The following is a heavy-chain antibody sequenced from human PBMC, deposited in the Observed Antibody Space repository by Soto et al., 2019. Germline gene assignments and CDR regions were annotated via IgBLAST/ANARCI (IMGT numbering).Heavy chain of an antibody. CDR2: IKQDGSGE. D-gene: IGHD3-10*01. CDR1: GFTFSNYW. CDR3: ARVLDFYASGSYRY. V-gene: IGHV3-7*01. J-gene: IGHJ4*02. Sequence: GSLRLSCAASGFTFSNYWMSWVRQAPGKGLEWVANIKQDGSGEHYLDAVKGRFTISRDNAKNSLYLQMNSLRAEDTAVYYCARVLDFYASGSYRYWGQGTLVTVS.